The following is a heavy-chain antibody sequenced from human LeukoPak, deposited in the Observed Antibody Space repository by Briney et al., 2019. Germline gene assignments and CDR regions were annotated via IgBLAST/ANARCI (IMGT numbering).Heavy chain of an antibody. CDR2: ISSGSAYI. Sequence: GGSLRLSCTASGFSFSDYTMNWVRQAPGKGLERLSSISSGSAYIHYADSVKGRFTISRDNAKNSLNLQMSSPRAEDTAVYYCASGTTGTTGFNYWGQGTLVTVSS. D-gene: IGHD1-7*01. V-gene: IGHV3-21*01. CDR1: GFSFSDYT. J-gene: IGHJ4*02. CDR3: ASGTTGTTGFNY.